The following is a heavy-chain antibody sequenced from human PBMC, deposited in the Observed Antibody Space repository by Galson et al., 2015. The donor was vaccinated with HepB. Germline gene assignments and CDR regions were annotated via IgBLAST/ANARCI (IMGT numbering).Heavy chain of an antibody. CDR3: ARSLTKSPTLIWFGELYFDY. J-gene: IGHJ4*02. CDR2: ISYDGSNK. V-gene: IGHV3-30*04. D-gene: IGHD3-10*01. Sequence: SLRLSCAASGFTFSSYAMHWVRQAPGKGLEWVAVISYDGSNKYYADSVKGRFTISRDNSKNTLYLQMNSLRAEDTAVYYCARSLTKSPTLIWFGELYFDYWGQGTLVTVSS. CDR1: GFTFSSYA.